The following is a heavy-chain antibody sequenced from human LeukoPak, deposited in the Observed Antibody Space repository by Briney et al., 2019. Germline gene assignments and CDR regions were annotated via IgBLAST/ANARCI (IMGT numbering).Heavy chain of an antibody. CDR1: GFTFSDYY. Sequence: TGGSLRLSCAASGFTFSDYYMSWIRQAPGKGLEWVSYISRGGNTIHYADSVKGRFTISRDNAKNSLYLQMNSLRAEDTAVYYCASASSGYYYVYWGQGTLVTVSS. CDR2: ISRGGNTI. V-gene: IGHV3-11*04. D-gene: IGHD3-22*01. CDR3: ASASSGYYYVY. J-gene: IGHJ4*02.